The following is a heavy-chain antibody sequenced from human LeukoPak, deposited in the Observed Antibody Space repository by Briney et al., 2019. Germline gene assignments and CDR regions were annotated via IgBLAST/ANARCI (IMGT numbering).Heavy chain of an antibody. J-gene: IGHJ4*02. V-gene: IGHV4-59*01. Sequence: PSQFLSLTCFVFARPITSYYWGWLRQPPGEGRGWIGFIFYGGITPYNPSLKRQSTISLDTSKNQVSLKLSSVTAADTDVDYCAKDLGESIVGTFDYWGQGTLVAVSS. D-gene: IGHD1-26*01. CDR1: ARPITSYY. CDR2: IFYGGIT. CDR3: AKDLGESIVGTFDY.